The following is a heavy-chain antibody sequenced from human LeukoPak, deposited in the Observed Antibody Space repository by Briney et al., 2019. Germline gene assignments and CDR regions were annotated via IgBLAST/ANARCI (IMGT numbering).Heavy chain of an antibody. V-gene: IGHV3-23*01. CDR2: ISGSGGST. CDR1: GFTFSSYA. CDR3: ARVFTYYYDSSGYLSGMDV. Sequence: GGSLRLSCAASGFTFSSYAMSWVRQAPGKGLEWVSAISGSGGSTYYADSVEGRFTISRDNSKNTLYLQMNSLRAEDTAVYYCARVFTYYYDSSGYLSGMDVWGQGTTVTVSS. D-gene: IGHD3-22*01. J-gene: IGHJ6*02.